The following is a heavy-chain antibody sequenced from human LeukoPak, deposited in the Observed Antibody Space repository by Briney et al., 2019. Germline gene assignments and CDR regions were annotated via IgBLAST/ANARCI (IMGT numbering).Heavy chain of an antibody. D-gene: IGHD5-18*01. J-gene: IGHJ4*02. CDR1: DVSISSHY. CDR3: ATIKRGNIYGYFDF. Sequence: PSETQSLTCSVSDVSISSHYWSWLRQPPGKGLEWIAYMRDTVNTKDNLSFKSRLTLSADTSKNQFSLRLSSVTAADSAVYYCATIKRGNIYGYFDFWGQGILVTVSS. CDR2: MRDTVNT. V-gene: IGHV4-59*11.